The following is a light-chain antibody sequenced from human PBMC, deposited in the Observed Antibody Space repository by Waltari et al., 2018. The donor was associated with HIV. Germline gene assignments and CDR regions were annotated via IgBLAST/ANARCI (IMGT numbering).Light chain of an antibody. J-gene: IGLJ3*02. Sequence: QSALTQPASVSGSPGQSITISCTGTSSDVGGYNYVSWYHQYPGKAPQLMIYDVTDRPSGVSNLFSGSKSGNTASLTISGLQAEDEADYYCRSYASTTAWVFGGGTKVTVL. V-gene: IGLV2-14*01. CDR3: RSYASTTAWV. CDR2: DVT. CDR1: SSDVGGYNY.